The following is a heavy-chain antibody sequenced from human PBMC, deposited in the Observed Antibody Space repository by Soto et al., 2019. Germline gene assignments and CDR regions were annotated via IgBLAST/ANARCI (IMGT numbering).Heavy chain of an antibody. J-gene: IGHJ3*01. CDR1: GLTDRGKKY. CDR3: ATWHLQEHAYDV. V-gene: IGHV3-53*01. CDR2: FYDLDGT. Sequence: GVSLRLSCSVSGLTDRGKKYVAWVRQAPGKGLEWVSGFYDLDGTYYADSLQGRFTTSGDSSRTIVYLQMNGLRPEDTAVYYCATWHLQEHAYDVWGQGTTVTVSS. D-gene: IGHD4-4*01.